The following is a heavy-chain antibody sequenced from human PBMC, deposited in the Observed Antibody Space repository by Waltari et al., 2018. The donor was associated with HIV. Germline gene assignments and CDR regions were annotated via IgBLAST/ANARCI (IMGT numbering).Heavy chain of an antibody. CDR3: ARVPQRITMVRGVIPPPDY. V-gene: IGHV4-38-2*01. Sequence: QVQLQESGPGLVKPSETLSLTCAVSGYSISSGYYWGWIRQPPGKGLEWSGSIYHSGSPYYNPSLKSRVTISVDTSKNQFALKLSSVTAADTAVYYCARVPQRITMVRGVIPPPDYWGQGTLVTVSS. CDR2: IYHSGSP. CDR1: GYSISSGYY. D-gene: IGHD3-10*01. J-gene: IGHJ4*02.